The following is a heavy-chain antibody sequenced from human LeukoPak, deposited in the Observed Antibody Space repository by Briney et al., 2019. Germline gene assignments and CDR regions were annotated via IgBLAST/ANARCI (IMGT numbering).Heavy chain of an antibody. V-gene: IGHV3-30*02. CDR1: GFTFSSYG. CDR2: IRYDGSNK. Sequence: PGGSLRLSCAASGFTFSSYGMHWVRQAPGKGLEWVAFIRYDGSNKYYADSVKGRFTISRDNSKNTLYLQMNSLRAEDTAVYYCAPRSGSPWAEYFQHWGQGTLVTVSS. J-gene: IGHJ1*01. D-gene: IGHD1-26*01. CDR3: APRSGSPWAEYFQH.